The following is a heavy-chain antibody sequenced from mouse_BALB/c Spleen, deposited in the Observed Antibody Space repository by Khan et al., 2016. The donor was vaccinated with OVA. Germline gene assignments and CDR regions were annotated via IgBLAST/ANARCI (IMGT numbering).Heavy chain of an antibody. J-gene: IGHJ3*01. V-gene: IGHV1S136*01. CDR2: INPDNAGT. CDR3: AREASSWDVSFHY. D-gene: IGHD4-1*01. Sequence: VQLQQSGPELVEPGASVKMSCKASGYTFTNYVIHWVKQKPGQGLEWIGYINPDNAGTRYNEKFKGKATLTSDISSTSAYMELLSLTSEDSAVYYCAREASSWDVSFHYWGQGTLVTVSA. CDR1: GYTFTNYV.